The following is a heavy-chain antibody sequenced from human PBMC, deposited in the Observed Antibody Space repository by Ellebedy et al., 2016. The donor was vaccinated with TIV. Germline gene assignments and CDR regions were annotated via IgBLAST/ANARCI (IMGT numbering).Heavy chain of an antibody. CDR3: ARDRGYSYWYFDL. V-gene: IGHV1-46*01. CDR1: GYTFTSYY. D-gene: IGHD2-2*02. Sequence: AASVKVSCKASGYTFTSYYLHWVRQAPGQGLEWVGVISPSNGLASYPQKFQGRVTMTRDTSTSTVYMEMSSLKSEDTAVYYCARDRGYSYWYFDLWGRGTLVSVSS. J-gene: IGHJ2*01. CDR2: ISPSNGLA.